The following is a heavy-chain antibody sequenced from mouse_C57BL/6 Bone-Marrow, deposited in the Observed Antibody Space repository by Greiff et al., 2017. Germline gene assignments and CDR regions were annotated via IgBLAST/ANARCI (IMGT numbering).Heavy chain of an antibody. Sequence: EVQRVESGGGLVKPGGSLKLSCAASGFTFSSYAMSWVRQTPEKRLEWVATISDGGSYTYYPDNVKGRFTISRDNAKNNLYLQMSHLKSEDTAMYYCARESGDGGYFDVWGTGTTVTVSS. CDR1: GFTFSSYA. J-gene: IGHJ1*03. V-gene: IGHV5-4*01. CDR2: ISDGGSYT. D-gene: IGHD3-1*01. CDR3: ARESGDGGYFDV.